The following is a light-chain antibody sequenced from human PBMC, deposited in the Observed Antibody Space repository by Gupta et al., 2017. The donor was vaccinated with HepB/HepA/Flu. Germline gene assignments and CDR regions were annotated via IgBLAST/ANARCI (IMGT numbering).Light chain of an antibody. CDR3: NSDTSSSPYV. V-gene: IGLV2-14*03. Sequence: QSALTQPASVSGSPGQSITISCTGTSSDVGGYNYVSWYQQHPGKAPKLMIYDVSNRPSGVASRFSGSKSGNTASLTISGLQAEDEADYYYNSDTSSSPYVFGTGTKVTVL. CDR1: SSDVGGYNY. CDR2: DVS. J-gene: IGLJ1*01.